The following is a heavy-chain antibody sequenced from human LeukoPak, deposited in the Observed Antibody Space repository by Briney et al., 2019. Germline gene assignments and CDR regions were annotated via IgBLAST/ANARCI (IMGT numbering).Heavy chain of an antibody. Sequence: SETLSLTCAVYGETFSGFSWTWIRQPPGKGLEWIGYIYYSGSTNYNPSLKSRVTISVDTSKNQFSLKLSSVTAADTAVYYCARDNIAAGIDYWGQGTLVTVSS. D-gene: IGHD6-13*01. J-gene: IGHJ4*02. CDR2: IYYSGST. V-gene: IGHV4-59*01. CDR3: ARDNIAAGIDY. CDR1: GETFSGFS.